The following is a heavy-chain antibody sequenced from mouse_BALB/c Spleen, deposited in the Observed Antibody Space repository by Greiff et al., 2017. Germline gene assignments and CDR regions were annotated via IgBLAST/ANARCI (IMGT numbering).Heavy chain of an antibody. CDR3: ARYYRYDGAMDY. V-gene: IGHV5-9*03. CDR2: MSSGGGNT. Sequence: EVKLMESGGGLVKPGGSLKLSCAASGFTFSSYTMSWVRQTPEKRLEWVATMSSGGGNTYYPDSVKGRFTISRDNAKNNLYLQMSSLRSEDTALYYCARYYRYDGAMDYWGQGTSVTVSS. D-gene: IGHD2-14*01. CDR1: GFTFSSYT. J-gene: IGHJ4*01.